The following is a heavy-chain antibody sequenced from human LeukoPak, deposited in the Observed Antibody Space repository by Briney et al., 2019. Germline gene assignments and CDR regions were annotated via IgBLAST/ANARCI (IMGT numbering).Heavy chain of an antibody. CDR1: GFTFSTYG. Sequence: PGTSLRLSCAASGFTFSTYGMHWVRQAPGKGLEWVALITYDGYYKYYSDSVKGRFTISSDTSKNTLSLQMNSLRAEDTAVYYCARPTSYDYVWGSYRLDYWGQGTLVTVSS. CDR2: ITYDGYYK. D-gene: IGHD3-16*02. J-gene: IGHJ4*02. V-gene: IGHV3-30*03. CDR3: ARPTSYDYVWGSYRLDY.